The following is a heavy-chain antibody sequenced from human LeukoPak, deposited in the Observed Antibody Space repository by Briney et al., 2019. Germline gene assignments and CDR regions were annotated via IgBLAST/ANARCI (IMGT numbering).Heavy chain of an antibody. CDR1: GFTFSTYT. CDR2: SIGSGGSA. J-gene: IGHJ4*02. D-gene: IGHD4-23*01. V-gene: IGHV3-23*01. Sequence: PGGSLRLSCVASGFTFSTYTMNWIRQAPGKGLEWVSGSIGSGGSAIYADSVKGRFTISRDNGKNTLFLQMNSLRAEDAAVYYCVRGNDYGGPHYWGQGTLVTVSS. CDR3: VRGNDYGGPHY.